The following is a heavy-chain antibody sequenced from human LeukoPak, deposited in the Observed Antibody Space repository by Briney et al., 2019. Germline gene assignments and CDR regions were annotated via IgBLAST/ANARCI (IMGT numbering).Heavy chain of an antibody. V-gene: IGHV6-1*01. CDR2: TYYRSKWYN. CDR3: ARDVWVKTGDSLDI. Sequence: SQTLSLTCAISGDSVSSNSAAWNWIRQSPSRGLEWLGRTYYRSKWYNDYALSVKSRITINPDTSKNRFSLQLNSVTPEDTAVYYCARDVWVKTGDSLDIWGQGTMVTVSS. CDR1: GDSVSSNSAA. J-gene: IGHJ3*02. D-gene: IGHD7-27*01.